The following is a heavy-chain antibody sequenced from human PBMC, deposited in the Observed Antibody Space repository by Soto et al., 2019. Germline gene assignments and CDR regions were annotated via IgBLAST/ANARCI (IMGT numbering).Heavy chain of an antibody. J-gene: IGHJ3*02. V-gene: IGHV3-48*01. CDR1: GFTFNTYN. Sequence: EVQLVESGGDLVQPGGSLRLSCAASGFTFNTYNMNWIRQAPGKGLEWVSYILSSSGTIYYADSVKGRFTISRDNAKNSVYLQMRGLRTEDTAVYYCAHPRGYGIFDAVDIWGQGTMVTVSS. CDR2: ILSSSGTI. D-gene: IGHD3-9*01. CDR3: AHPRGYGIFDAVDI.